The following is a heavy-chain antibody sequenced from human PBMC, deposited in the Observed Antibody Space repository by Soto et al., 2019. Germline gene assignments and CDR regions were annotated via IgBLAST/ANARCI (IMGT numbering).Heavy chain of an antibody. Sequence: QVQLVESGGGVVQPGRSLRLSCAASGFTFSSYAMHWVRQAPGKGLEWVAVISYDGSNKYYADSVKGRFTISRDNSKNPLYLQMNSLRAEDTAVYYCARASDYGEAAFDYWGQGTLVTVSS. CDR3: ARASDYGEAAFDY. J-gene: IGHJ4*02. CDR2: ISYDGSNK. D-gene: IGHD4-17*01. V-gene: IGHV3-30-3*01. CDR1: GFTFSSYA.